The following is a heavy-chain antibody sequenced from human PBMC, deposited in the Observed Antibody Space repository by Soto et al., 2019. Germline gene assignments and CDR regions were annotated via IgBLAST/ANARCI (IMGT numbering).Heavy chain of an antibody. CDR3: ARDNLAFQGAFDL. Sequence: GGSLRFSCAASGFVFSDFQFNWVRQAPGGGLEWLSSITGTSAFTEYAESIEGRFTISRDNPNKLLFLHMDNLRPEDTAVYYCARDNLAFQGAFDLWGQGTLVTVS. CDR1: GFVFSDFQ. CDR2: ITGTSAFT. D-gene: IGHD3-16*01. J-gene: IGHJ4*02. V-gene: IGHV3-21*01.